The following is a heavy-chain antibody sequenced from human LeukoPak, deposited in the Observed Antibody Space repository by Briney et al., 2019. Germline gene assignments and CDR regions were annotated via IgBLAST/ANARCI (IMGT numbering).Heavy chain of an antibody. CDR1: GFTFSSYA. D-gene: IGHD3-9*01. V-gene: IGHV3-30-3*01. Sequence: GGSLRLSCAASGFTFSSYAMHWVRQAPGKGLEWEAVISYDGSNKYYADSVKGRFTISRDNSKNTLYLQMNSLRAEDTAVYYCAREGYDILTGYYNPDYWGQGTLVTVSS. CDR3: AREGYDILTGYYNPDY. CDR2: ISYDGSNK. J-gene: IGHJ4*02.